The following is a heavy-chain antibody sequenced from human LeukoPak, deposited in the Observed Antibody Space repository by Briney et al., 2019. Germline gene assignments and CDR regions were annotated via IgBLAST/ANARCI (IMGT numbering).Heavy chain of an antibody. V-gene: IGHV3-23*01. CDR3: AKARGFAEFDY. CDR1: GFTFSGHG. CDR2: ISGSGDTT. J-gene: IGHJ4*02. Sequence: PGGSLRLSCAASGFTFSGHGMRWVRQAPGKGLQWVSAISGSGDTTYYADSVKGRFTISRDNSKNTPYLQMNSLRAEDTALYFCAKARGFAEFDYWGQGTLVTVSS. D-gene: IGHD3-10*01.